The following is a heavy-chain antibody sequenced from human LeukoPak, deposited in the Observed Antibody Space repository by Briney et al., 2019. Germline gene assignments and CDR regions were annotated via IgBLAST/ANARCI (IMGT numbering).Heavy chain of an antibody. D-gene: IGHD2-8*02. CDR3: ARLLAGCPGGRCRAHFDY. Sequence: SETLSLXCTVSGGSISSYYWSWMRQPPGKGLEWIGYIYFIGSTNYNPSLKSRVTMSVDTSKNQFSLTLSSVTAADTAVYYCARLLAGCPGGRCRAHFDYWGQGTLVTVSS. V-gene: IGHV4-59*01. J-gene: IGHJ4*02. CDR1: GGSISSYY. CDR2: IYFIGST.